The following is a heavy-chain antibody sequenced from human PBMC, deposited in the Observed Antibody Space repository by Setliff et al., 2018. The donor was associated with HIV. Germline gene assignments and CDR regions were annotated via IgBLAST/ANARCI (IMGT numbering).Heavy chain of an antibody. CDR1: GYTFTTYY. CDR2: ISPSDDST. J-gene: IGHJ4*02. V-gene: IGHV1-46*01. Sequence: GASVKVSCKASGYTFTTYYMHWVRQAPGQGLEWMGIISPSDDSTDYAQMFQGRVTMTRDTSTSTVYMELSSLRSEDTAVYYCARRGVSHFDYWGQGTLVTVSS. CDR3: ARRGVSHFDY. D-gene: IGHD1-26*01.